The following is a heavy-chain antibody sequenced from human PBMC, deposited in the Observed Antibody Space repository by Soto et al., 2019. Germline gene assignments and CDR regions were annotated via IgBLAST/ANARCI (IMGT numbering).Heavy chain of an antibody. CDR3: ANGGGGFGDTANNWFDP. CDR1: GFTFSSYG. J-gene: IGHJ5*02. V-gene: IGHV3-30*18. D-gene: IGHD3-10*01. CDR2: ISYDGSNK. Sequence: QVQLVESGGGVVQPGRSLRLSCAASGFTFSSYGMHWVRQAPGKGLEWVAVISYDGSNKYYADQVKGQFTISRENSKNALYLQMNSLRAEDTDVYYCANGGGGFGDTANNWFDPWGQGTLVTVSS.